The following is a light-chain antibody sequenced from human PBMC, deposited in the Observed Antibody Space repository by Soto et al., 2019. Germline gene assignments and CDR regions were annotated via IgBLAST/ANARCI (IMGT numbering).Light chain of an antibody. Sequence: EIVVTQSPATLSVSPGERATLYCRASQSVSSNLAWYQQKPGQAPRLLIYGASTRATGIPARFSGSGSGTEFTLTISSLQSEDFAVYYCQQYNNWPLPFGGGTKVEIK. V-gene: IGKV3-15*01. CDR3: QQYNNWPLP. CDR2: GAS. J-gene: IGKJ4*01. CDR1: QSVSSN.